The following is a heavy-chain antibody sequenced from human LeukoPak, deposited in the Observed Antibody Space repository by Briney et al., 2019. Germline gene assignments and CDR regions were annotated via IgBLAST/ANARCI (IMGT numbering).Heavy chain of an antibody. CDR3: ARVASGWYEVDW. Sequence: SENLSLTCYVSNGSMTNYFWSWIRQPPGKGLEFLGFIWHNGSPSYNPSLKSRLTMSVDTSRTHFSMKLTAVTAADAAVYYCARVASGWYEVDWWGHGTLVTVSS. J-gene: IGHJ4*01. CDR1: NGSMTNYF. D-gene: IGHD6-19*01. CDR2: IWHNGSP. V-gene: IGHV4-59*12.